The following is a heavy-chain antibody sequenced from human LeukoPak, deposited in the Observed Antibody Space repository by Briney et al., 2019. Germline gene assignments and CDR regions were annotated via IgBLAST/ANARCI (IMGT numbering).Heavy chain of an antibody. CDR2: IYYGGST. J-gene: IGHJ5*01. V-gene: IGHV4-30-4*01. CDR1: GDSVSSGDYY. Sequence: TLSLTCTVSGDSVSSGDYYWSWIRQPPGEGLEWIGYIYYGGSTYYNPSLKSRVTISLDTSKNQVSLKVYSVTAADTAVYFCARGKYNWFGSWGQGSLVTVSS. CDR3: ARGKYNWFGS.